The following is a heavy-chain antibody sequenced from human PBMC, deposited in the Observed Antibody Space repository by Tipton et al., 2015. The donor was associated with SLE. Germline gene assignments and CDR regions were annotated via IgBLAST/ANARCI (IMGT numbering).Heavy chain of an antibody. CDR1: GGSISSGGYY. CDR2: IYYSGST. Sequence: TLSLTCTVSGGSISSGGYYWSWLRQHPGKGLEWIGYIYYSGSTYYNPSLKSRVTISVDTSKNQFSLKLSSVTAADTAVYYCARDPSYGVDYWGQGTLVTVSS. D-gene: IGHD4-17*01. J-gene: IGHJ4*02. CDR3: ARDPSYGVDY. V-gene: IGHV4-31*03.